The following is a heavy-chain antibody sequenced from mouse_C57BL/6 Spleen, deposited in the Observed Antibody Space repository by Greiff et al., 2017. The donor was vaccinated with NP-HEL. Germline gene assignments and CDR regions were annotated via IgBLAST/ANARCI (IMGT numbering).Heavy chain of an antibody. CDR1: GYTFTSYW. CDR3: ARAGGYYGSSYEGFAY. J-gene: IGHJ3*01. Sequence: VQLQQPGAELVKPGASVKLSCKASGYTFTSYWMHWVKQRPGQGLEWIGMIHPNSGSTNYNEKFKSKATLTVDKSSSTAYMQLSSLTSEDSAVYYCARAGGYYGSSYEGFAYRGQGTLVTVSA. CDR2: IHPNSGST. D-gene: IGHD1-1*01. V-gene: IGHV1-64*01.